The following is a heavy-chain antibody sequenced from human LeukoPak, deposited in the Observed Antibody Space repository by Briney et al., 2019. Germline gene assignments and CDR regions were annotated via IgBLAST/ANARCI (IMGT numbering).Heavy chain of an antibody. D-gene: IGHD3-16*01. CDR2: MHYSGDS. J-gene: IGHJ5*02. V-gene: IGHV4-59*01. CDR1: GNSISSFF. CDR3: AKESGGGWFDP. Sequence: SETLSLTCTVSGNSISSFFWSWIRQPPGKGLEWIGSMHYSGDSKYNPSLRSRVSLSIDTSKQQFSLRLSSVTAADTAVYYCAKESGGGWFDPWGQGTLVTVSS.